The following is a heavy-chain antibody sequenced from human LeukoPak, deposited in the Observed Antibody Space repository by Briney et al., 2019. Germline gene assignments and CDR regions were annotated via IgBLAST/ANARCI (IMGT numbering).Heavy chain of an antibody. CDR2: IYTSGST. CDR3: ARGSGDSSGTNWFDP. Sequence: SETLSLTCTVSGGSISSGSYYWSWIRQPAGRGLEWIGRIYTSGSTNYNPSLKSRVTISVDTSKNQFSLKLSSVTAADTAVYYCARGSGDSSGTNWFDPWGQGTLVTVSS. J-gene: IGHJ5*02. D-gene: IGHD3-22*01. V-gene: IGHV4-61*02. CDR1: GGSISSGSYY.